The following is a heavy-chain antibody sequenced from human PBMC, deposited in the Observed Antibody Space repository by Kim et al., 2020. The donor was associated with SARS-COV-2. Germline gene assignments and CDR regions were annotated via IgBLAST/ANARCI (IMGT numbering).Heavy chain of an antibody. CDR3: ASPQGQYGSGSYYKSSFDY. CDR2: ISYDGCNK. J-gene: IGHJ4*02. Sequence: GGSLRLSCAASGFTFSSYAMHWVRQAPGKGLEWVAVISYDGCNKYYADSVKGRFTISRDNSKNTLYLQMNSLRAEDTAVYYCASPQGQYGSGSYYKSSFDYWGQGTLVTVSS. V-gene: IGHV3-30*04. D-gene: IGHD3-10*01. CDR1: GFTFSSYA.